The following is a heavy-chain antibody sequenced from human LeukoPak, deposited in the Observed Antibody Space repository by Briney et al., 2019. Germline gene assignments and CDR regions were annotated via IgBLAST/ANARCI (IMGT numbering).Heavy chain of an antibody. J-gene: IGHJ4*02. Sequence: GGSLRLSCAASGFTFDDYGMSWVRQAPGKGLEWVSAIAYVDDSTYYANTVKGRFTISRDNSKSTVYLQMNSLTVGDTAVYYCAREKQWQAKEDFWGQGTLVTVSS. CDR2: IAYVDDST. V-gene: IGHV3-23*01. D-gene: IGHD6-19*01. CDR3: AREKQWQAKEDF. CDR1: GFTFDDYG.